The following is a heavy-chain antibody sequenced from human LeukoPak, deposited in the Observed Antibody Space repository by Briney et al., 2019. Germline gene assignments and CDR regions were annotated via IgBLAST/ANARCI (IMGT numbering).Heavy chain of an antibody. D-gene: IGHD1-1*01. CDR3: ASAGRQTSYYFDY. CDR1: GFTFSSYS. Sequence: PGGSLRLSCAASGFTFSSYSMNWVRQAPGKGLEWVSYIGSSSSTIYYADSVKGRFTISRDNAKNSLYLQMNSLRAEDTAVYYCASAGRQTSYYFDYWGQGALVTVSS. CDR2: IGSSSSTI. J-gene: IGHJ4*02. V-gene: IGHV3-48*01.